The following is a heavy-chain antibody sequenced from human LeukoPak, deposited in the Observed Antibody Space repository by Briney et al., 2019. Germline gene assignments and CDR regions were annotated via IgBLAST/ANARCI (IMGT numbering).Heavy chain of an antibody. Sequence: GGSLRLSRAASGFTFSSYGMHWVRQTPGKGLEWVAVISYDGSNKYYADSVKGRFTISRDNSKNTLYLQMNSLRAEDTAVYYCAKDWGYSGYWFDYWGQGTLVTVSS. CDR1: GFTFSSYG. J-gene: IGHJ4*02. CDR2: ISYDGSNK. V-gene: IGHV3-30*18. CDR3: AKDWGYSGYWFDY. D-gene: IGHD5-12*01.